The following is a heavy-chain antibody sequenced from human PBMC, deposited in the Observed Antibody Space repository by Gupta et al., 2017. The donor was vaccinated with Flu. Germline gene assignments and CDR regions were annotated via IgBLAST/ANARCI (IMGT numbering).Heavy chain of an antibody. J-gene: IGHJ6*02. CDR2: ISYDGSNE. CDR3: AKDWKWKRNNYGMNV. D-gene: IGHD5-24*01. CDR1: GFSFSNYG. Sequence: EQVVESGGGVVQPGRSLRLSCVASGFSFSNYGIPSVCQAPGKGLEWVALISYDGSNEYYADSVKGRFSISRDNSRNTLYLQMNSLRTEDTAVYYCAKDWKWKRNNYGMNVWGLGTTVIVSS. V-gene: IGHV3-30*18.